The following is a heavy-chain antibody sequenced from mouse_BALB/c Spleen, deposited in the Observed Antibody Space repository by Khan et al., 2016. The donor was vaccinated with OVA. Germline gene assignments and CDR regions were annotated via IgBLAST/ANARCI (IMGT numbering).Heavy chain of an antibody. CDR1: GYTFTSYT. CDR3: VRDVAYDGNDGWFAY. Sequence: QVQLKESGAELARPGASVKMSCKASGYTFTSYTINWIKLRPGQGMEWIGYINPSNGYTNSNQVFKEKATLTADKSSTTAYIQLNSLKADDSAVDNCVRDVAYDGNDGWFAYWGQGTLVTVSA. D-gene: IGHD2-14*01. CDR2: INPSNGYT. V-gene: IGHV1-4*01. J-gene: IGHJ3*01.